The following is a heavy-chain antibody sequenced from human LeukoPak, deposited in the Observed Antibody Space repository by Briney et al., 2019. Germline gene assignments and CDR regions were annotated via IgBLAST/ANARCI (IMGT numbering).Heavy chain of an antibody. CDR3: ARDNGSGSCGTFDI. CDR2: INPNGGGT. Sequence: ASVKVSCKASGYIFSGYYIYWVRQAPGQGLEWMGWINPNGGGTNYAQKFQDRVTMTRDTSISTAYMELSRLRSDDTAVYFCARDNGSGSCGTFDIWGQGTMVTVSS. CDR1: GYIFSGYY. J-gene: IGHJ3*02. V-gene: IGHV1-2*02. D-gene: IGHD3-10*01.